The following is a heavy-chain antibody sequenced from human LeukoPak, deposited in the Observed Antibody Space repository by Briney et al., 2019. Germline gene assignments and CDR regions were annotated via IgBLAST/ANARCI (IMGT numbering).Heavy chain of an antibody. V-gene: IGHV3-23*01. Sequence: GGSLRLSCAASGFTFSSYAMSWVRQAPGKGLEWVSAISGSGGSTYYADSVKGRFTISRDNSKNTLYLQMNSLRAEDTAVYYCAKAITKYYYESSGMDVWGQGTTVTVSS. CDR1: GFTFSSYA. D-gene: IGHD3-22*01. CDR2: ISGSGGST. CDR3: AKAITKYYYESSGMDV. J-gene: IGHJ6*02.